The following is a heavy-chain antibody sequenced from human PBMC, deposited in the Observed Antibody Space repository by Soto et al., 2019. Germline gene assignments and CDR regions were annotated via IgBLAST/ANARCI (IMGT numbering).Heavy chain of an antibody. J-gene: IGHJ4*02. Sequence: QVLLVESGGGVVQPGGSLRLSCEASGFPFSSYGIHWVRQAPGKGLEWLAIIWNDGSNEYYADSVKGRFTISRDNSKNTVYLQVSNLRAEDTAVYFCARDQTDSGGYSDSWGQGTLVTVSS. D-gene: IGHD2-15*01. CDR3: ARDQTDSGGYSDS. CDR1: GFPFSSYG. V-gene: IGHV3-33*01. CDR2: IWNDGSNE.